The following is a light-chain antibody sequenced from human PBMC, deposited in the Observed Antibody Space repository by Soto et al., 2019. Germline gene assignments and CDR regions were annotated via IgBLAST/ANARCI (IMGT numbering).Light chain of an antibody. CDR2: RAS. V-gene: IGKV3-15*01. CDR3: QQANSFPLT. J-gene: IGKJ4*01. Sequence: IQMTQSPATLSVSPGERATLSCRASQTIYSNVAWYQQRPGQAPRLLIYRASARATGIPARFSGSGSGTEFTLTIGSLQSEDSAVYYCQQANSFPLTFGGGTKVEIK. CDR1: QTIYSN.